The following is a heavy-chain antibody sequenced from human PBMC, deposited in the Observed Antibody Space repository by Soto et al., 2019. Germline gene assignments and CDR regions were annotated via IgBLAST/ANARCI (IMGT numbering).Heavy chain of an antibody. J-gene: IGHJ4*02. CDR2: IKSKSVGGTT. CDR3: TTGVYYYGGEVVDY. D-gene: IGHD4-17*01. V-gene: IGHV3-15*01. CDR1: GFTFSNVW. Sequence: EVQLVESGGGLVKPGESLRLSCAASGFTFSNVWMSWVRQAPGKGLGWVGRIKSKSVGGTTEYAESVKGRFTISRDDSKNMLFLQLSSLKTEDTAAYFCTTGVYYYGGEVVDYWGQRTLVTVSS.